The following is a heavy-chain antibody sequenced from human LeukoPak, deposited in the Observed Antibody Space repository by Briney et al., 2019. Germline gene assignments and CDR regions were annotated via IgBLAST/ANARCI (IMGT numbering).Heavy chain of an antibody. CDR3: AREYGSGSYKYGMDV. V-gene: IGHV3-48*03. CDR2: ISRSGSTI. CDR1: GFTFSTYG. D-gene: IGHD3-10*01. Sequence: GGSLRLSCAASGFTFSTYGMNWVRQAPGKGLEWVSYISRSGSTIHYADSVKGRFTLSRDNAKNSLYLQMNSLRAEDTAVYYCAREYGSGSYKYGMDVWGQGTTVTVSS. J-gene: IGHJ6*02.